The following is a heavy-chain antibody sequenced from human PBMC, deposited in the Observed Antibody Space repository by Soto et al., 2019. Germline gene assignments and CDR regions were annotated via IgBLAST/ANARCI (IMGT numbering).Heavy chain of an antibody. J-gene: IGHJ4*02. CDR1: GYSFTSYW. D-gene: IGHD1-1*01. CDR2: IDPSDSYT. Sequence: GESLKISCKGSGYSFTSYWISWVRQMPGKGLEWMGRIDPSDSYTNYSPSFQGHVTISADKSISTAYLQWSSLKASDTAIYYCVSLIETTAPPYLDYWGQGPLVTVS. V-gene: IGHV5-10-1*01. CDR3: VSLIETTAPPYLDY.